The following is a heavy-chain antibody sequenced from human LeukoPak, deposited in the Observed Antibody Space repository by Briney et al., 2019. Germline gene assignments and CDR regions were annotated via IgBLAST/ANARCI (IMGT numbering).Heavy chain of an antibody. CDR2: IYYTGST. CDR1: GGSISSYY. Sequence: SETLSLTCTVSGGSISSYYWSWIRQAPGKGLEWIGFIYYTGSTNYNPSLKSRVTISVDTSKNQFSLKLSSVTAADTAVYYCARAPYSGYSSSWPFDYWGQGTLVTVSS. V-gene: IGHV4-59*01. D-gene: IGHD6-13*01. J-gene: IGHJ4*02. CDR3: ARAPYSGYSSSWPFDY.